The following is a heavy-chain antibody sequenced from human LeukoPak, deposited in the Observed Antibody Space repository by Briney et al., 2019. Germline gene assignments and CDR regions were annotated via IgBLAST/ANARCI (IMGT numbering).Heavy chain of an antibody. J-gene: IGHJ3*02. Sequence: SGTLSLTCTVSGGSISSSSYYWGWIRQPPGKGLEWIGTICYSGSTYYNPSRKSRVTISVDRSKNQFSLKLSSVTAADTAVYYCARRITRKYYDFWTDAFDIWGQGTMVTVSS. V-gene: IGHV4-39*07. CDR1: GGSISSSSYY. D-gene: IGHD3-3*01. CDR3: ARRITRKYYDFWTDAFDI. CDR2: ICYSGST.